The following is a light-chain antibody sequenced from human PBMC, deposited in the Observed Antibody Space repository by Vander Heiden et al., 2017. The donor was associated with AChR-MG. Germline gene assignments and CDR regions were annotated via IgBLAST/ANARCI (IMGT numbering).Light chain of an antibody. V-gene: IGKV1-8*01. CDR2: AAS. CDR1: QGISSY. CDR3: QQEDSYPLT. J-gene: IGKJ3*01. Sequence: AIRITQSPSSLSASTGDRVTITCRASQGISSYLAWYQQKPGKAPKLLIYAASTLQSGVPSRFSGSGSGTDFTLTISCLQSEDFATYYCQQEDSYPLTFGHGTKVDIK.